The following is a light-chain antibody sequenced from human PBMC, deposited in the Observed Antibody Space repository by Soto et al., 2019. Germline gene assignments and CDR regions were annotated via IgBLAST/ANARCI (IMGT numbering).Light chain of an antibody. J-gene: IGKJ1*01. CDR3: QQYNSWPPWT. Sequence: EIVMRQSPATLLLSPGHRATISCRPSQSVSSKLAWYQQRPGQAPRLLIYSASTRATGIPARFSGSGSGTEFTLTISSLEPEDFAVYYCQQYNSWPPWTFGQGTKVDI. CDR2: SAS. CDR1: QSVSSK. V-gene: IGKV3-15*01.